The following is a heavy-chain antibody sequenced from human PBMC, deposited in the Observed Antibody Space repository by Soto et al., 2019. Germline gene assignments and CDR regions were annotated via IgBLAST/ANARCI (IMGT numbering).Heavy chain of an antibody. CDR1: GYSISSGYY. Sequence: SETLSLTCAVSGYSISSGYYWGWIRQPPGKGLEWIGSIYHSGSTYYNPSLKSRVTISVDTSENQFSLKLSSVTAADTAVYYCARLRRMTAITVSYYFDYWGQGTLVTVSS. CDR3: ARLRRMTAITVSYYFDY. D-gene: IGHD4-4*01. J-gene: IGHJ4*02. CDR2: IYHSGST. V-gene: IGHV4-38-2*01.